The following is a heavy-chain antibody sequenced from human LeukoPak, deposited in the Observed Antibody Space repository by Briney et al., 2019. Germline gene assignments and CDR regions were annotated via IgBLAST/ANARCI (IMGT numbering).Heavy chain of an antibody. J-gene: IGHJ4*02. CDR2: IRSKAYGGTT. V-gene: IGHV3-49*04. CDR3: TRLSPPDY. Sequence: GGSLRLSCTASGFTFGDYAMSWVRQAPGKGLEWVGFIRSKAYGGTTDFAASVKGRFTISRDESKSIAYLQMSSLKTEDTAVYYCTRLSPPDYWGQGTLVTVSS. CDR1: GFTFGDYA.